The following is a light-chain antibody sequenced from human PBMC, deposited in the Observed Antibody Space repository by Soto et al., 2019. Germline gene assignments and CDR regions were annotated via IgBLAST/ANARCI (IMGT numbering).Light chain of an antibody. J-gene: IGLJ1*01. V-gene: IGLV2-23*02. Sequence: QSALTQPASVTGFPGQSITISCTGTSSEVGYYNLVSWYQHHPGKAPKLIIYEVNKRPSGVSNRFSGSKSGNTASLTISGLQAEDEADYHCCSYAGSSTYVFGTGTKVTVL. CDR3: CSYAGSSTYV. CDR2: EVN. CDR1: SSEVGYYNL.